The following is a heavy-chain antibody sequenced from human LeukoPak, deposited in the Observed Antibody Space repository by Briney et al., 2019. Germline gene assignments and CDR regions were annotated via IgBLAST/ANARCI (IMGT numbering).Heavy chain of an antibody. D-gene: IGHD3-22*01. Sequence: ASVKVSCKASGYTFTSYGISWVRQAPGQGLEWMRWISAYNGNTNYAQKLQGRVTMTTDTSTSTAYMELRSLRSDDTAVYYCARVGSSGYYVRGAFDIWGQGTMVTVSS. CDR1: GYTFTSYG. J-gene: IGHJ3*02. CDR2: ISAYNGNT. CDR3: ARVGSSGYYVRGAFDI. V-gene: IGHV1-18*01.